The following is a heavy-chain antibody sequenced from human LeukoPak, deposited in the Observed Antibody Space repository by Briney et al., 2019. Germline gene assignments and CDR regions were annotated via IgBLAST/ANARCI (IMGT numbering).Heavy chain of an antibody. CDR2: INPNSGGT. CDR1: GYTFTGYY. CDR3: ASSPYYYDSSGYYKGSYYYYYMDV. Sequence: ASVKVSCKASGYTFTGYYMHWVRQAPGQGLEWMGWINPNSGGTNYAQKFQGRVTMTRDTAISTAYMELSGLTSDDTAVYYCASSPYYYDSSGYYKGSYYYYYMDVWGKGTTVTVSS. V-gene: IGHV1-2*02. J-gene: IGHJ6*03. D-gene: IGHD3-22*01.